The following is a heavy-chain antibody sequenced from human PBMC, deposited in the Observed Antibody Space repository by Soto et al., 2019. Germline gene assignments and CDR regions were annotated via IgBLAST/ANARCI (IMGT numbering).Heavy chain of an antibody. Sequence: QVQLQESGPGLVKPSQTLSLTCTVSGGSISSGGYFWSWIRQHPGKGLEWIGYIHYSGSTYYNPSLKSRVTISVDTSKNQFSLKLSSVTAADTAVYYCARVERSSPGYFDYWGQGTLVTVSS. J-gene: IGHJ4*02. CDR3: ARVERSSPGYFDY. CDR1: GGSISSGGYF. CDR2: IHYSGST. V-gene: IGHV4-31*03. D-gene: IGHD2-15*01.